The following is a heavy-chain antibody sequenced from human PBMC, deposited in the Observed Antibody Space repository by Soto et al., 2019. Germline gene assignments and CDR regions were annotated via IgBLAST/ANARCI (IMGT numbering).Heavy chain of an antibody. J-gene: IGHJ5*02. Sequence: LETLSLTCTVSGGSSSSYYWSWIRQPPGKGLESIGYIYYSGSTNYNPSLKSRVTISVDTSKNQFSLKLSSVTAADTAVYYCARVRETGWFDPWGQGTLVTVSS. CDR2: IYYSGST. V-gene: IGHV4-59*01. CDR1: GGSSSSYY. CDR3: ARVRETGWFDP.